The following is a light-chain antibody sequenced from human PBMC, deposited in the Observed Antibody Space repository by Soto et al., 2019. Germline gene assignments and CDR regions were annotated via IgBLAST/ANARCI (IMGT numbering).Light chain of an antibody. V-gene: IGKV3-11*01. CDR1: QSVSSY. CDR3: QQRSHWPLT. Sequence: EIVLTQSPATLSLSPGERATLSCRASQSVSSYLAWYQQKPGQAPRLLIYDASNRATGIPARFSGSGSGTDFTLTISSLEPEDFAVYYCQQRSHWPLTVDQGTKLEIK. CDR2: DAS. J-gene: IGKJ2*01.